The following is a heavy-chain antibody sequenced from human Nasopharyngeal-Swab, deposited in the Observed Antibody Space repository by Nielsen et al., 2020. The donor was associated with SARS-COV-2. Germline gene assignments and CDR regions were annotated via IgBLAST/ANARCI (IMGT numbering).Heavy chain of an antibody. Sequence: GESLKISCAVSGFTFNNYWMHWVRQAPGKGLVWVSRINGEESRTSYADSVKGRFTISRDNAKNTLYLQMNSLRADDAAMYYCARGPHGVRGAMQDAFDLWGQGTMVTVSS. D-gene: IGHD3-16*01. CDR2: INGEESRT. CDR1: GFTFNNYW. V-gene: IGHV3-74*01. J-gene: IGHJ3*01. CDR3: ARGPHGVRGAMQDAFDL.